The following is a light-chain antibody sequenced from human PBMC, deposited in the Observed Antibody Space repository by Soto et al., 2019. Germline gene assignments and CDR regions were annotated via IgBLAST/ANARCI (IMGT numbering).Light chain of an antibody. CDR3: CSYGGSYTPYG. CDR1: SSDVGLYNY. CDR2: DVS. Sequence: QSVLTQPRSVSGSPGQSVTISCTGTSSDVGLYNYVSWYQQHPDKAPKLIIYDVSKRPSGVPDRFSGSKSGNTASLTISGLQAEDEGEYFCCSYGGSYTPYGFGTGTQLTVL. J-gene: IGLJ1*01. V-gene: IGLV2-11*01.